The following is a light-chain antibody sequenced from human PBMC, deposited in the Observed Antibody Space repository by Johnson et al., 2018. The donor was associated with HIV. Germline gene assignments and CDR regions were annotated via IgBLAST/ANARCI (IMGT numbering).Light chain of an antibody. Sequence: QSILTQPPSVSAAPVQKVTISCSGSSSNIGNNYVSWYQQLPGTAPKLLIYENNKRPSGIPDRFSGSKSGTSATLGITGLQTGDEAVYYCGTWDSSLSALYVFGTGTKVTVL. CDR3: GTWDSSLSALYV. V-gene: IGLV1-51*02. J-gene: IGLJ1*01. CDR1: SSNIGNNY. CDR2: ENN.